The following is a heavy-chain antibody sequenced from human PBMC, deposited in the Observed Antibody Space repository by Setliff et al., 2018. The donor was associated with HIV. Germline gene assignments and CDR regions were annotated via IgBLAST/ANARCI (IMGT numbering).Heavy chain of an antibody. CDR1: GGTFSSYA. D-gene: IGHD3-10*01. V-gene: IGHV1-69*05. CDR2: IIPIFGTA. Sequence: SVKVSCKASGGTFSSYAISWVRQAPGQGLEWMGGIIPIFGTANYAQKFQGRVTITTDESTSTAYMELSSLRSEDTAVYYCASMVRGVIKDYYYYGMDVWGQGTTVTVSS. J-gene: IGHJ6*02. CDR3: ASMVRGVIKDYYYYGMDV.